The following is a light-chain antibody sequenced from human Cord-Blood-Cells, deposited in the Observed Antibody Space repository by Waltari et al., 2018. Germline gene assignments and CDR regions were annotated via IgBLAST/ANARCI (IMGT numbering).Light chain of an antibody. CDR1: NIGRKS. J-gene: IGLJ2*01. V-gene: IGLV3-21*04. Sequence: SYVLTQPPSVSVAPGQTARITCGGNNIGRKSVHWYQQKPGQAPVLVIYYDSDRPSGIPERFSGSNSGNTATLTISSVEAGDEADYYCQVWDSSSDHVVFGGGTKLTVL. CDR2: YDS. CDR3: QVWDSSSDHVV.